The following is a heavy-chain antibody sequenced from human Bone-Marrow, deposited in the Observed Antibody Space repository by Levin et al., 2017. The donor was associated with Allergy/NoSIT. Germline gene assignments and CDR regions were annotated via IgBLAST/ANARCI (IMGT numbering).Heavy chain of an antibody. CDR3: ARRADLVGQDGDY. CDR1: GASMYSGGYY. Sequence: PSETLSLTCTVSGASMYSGGYYWGWIRQPPGKGLEWIGSIYYSGSTYYNASLKSRVTISVDTSKNQFSLKLRSVTAADTAVYYCARRADLVGQDGDYWGQGTLVTVSS. V-gene: IGHV4-39*01. J-gene: IGHJ4*02. D-gene: IGHD1-26*01. CDR2: IYYSGST.